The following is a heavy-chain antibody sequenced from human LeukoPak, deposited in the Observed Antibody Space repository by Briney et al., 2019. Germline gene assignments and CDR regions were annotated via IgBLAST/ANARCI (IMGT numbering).Heavy chain of an antibody. Sequence: ASVKVSCKASGYTFSNYGISWVRQAPGQGLEWMGWISGYNGETNYAQKFQGRVTMTTDKSTNTAYMDLRSLRSDDTAVYYCAITASMIRRSDIDYWGQGTLVTVSS. CDR1: GYTFSNYG. CDR3: AITASMIRRSDIDY. CDR2: ISGYNGET. V-gene: IGHV1-18*01. J-gene: IGHJ4*02. D-gene: IGHD3-10*01.